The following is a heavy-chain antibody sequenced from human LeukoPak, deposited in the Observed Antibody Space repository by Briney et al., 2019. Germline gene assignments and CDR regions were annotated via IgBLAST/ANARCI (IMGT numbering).Heavy chain of an antibody. J-gene: IGHJ4*02. CDR1: GGSLSGYY. V-gene: IGHV4-34*01. CDR2: INHSGRI. D-gene: IGHD3-22*01. CDR3: ARGHYDSGGYYYGIRAYYFDY. Sequence: PSETLSLTCAVYGGSLSGYYWNWIRQTPGQGLEWIGEINHSGRINYNPSLVGRVTVSVDTSKNQFSLNLSSVTAADTAVYYCARGHYDSGGYYYGIRAYYFDYWGQGTLVTVSS.